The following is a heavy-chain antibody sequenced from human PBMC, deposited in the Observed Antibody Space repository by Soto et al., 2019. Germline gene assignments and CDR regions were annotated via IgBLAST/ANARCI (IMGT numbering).Heavy chain of an antibody. D-gene: IGHD2-15*01. CDR3: ARGRSLNTNMDY. CDR2: ISSSRGYT. V-gene: IGHV3-21*01. Sequence: EVQLVESGGGLVRSGGSLRLSCAASGFTFSSYSMNWVRQAPGKGLEWVSSISSSRGYTSYADSVKGRFTISRDNAKNSLYLQIDSLRAEDTAVYYCARGRSLNTNMDYWGQGALVTVSS. J-gene: IGHJ4*02. CDR1: GFTFSSYS.